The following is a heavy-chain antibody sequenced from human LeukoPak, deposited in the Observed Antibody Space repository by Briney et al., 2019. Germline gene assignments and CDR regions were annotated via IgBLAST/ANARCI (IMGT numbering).Heavy chain of an antibody. CDR1: GGSISSYY. V-gene: IGHV4-59*12. Sequence: SSETLSLTCTVSGGSISSYYWSWIRQPPGKGLEWIGYIYYSGSTNYNPSLKSRVTISVDTSKNQFSLKLSSVTAADTAVYYCARGANWFDPWGQGTLVTVSS. CDR3: ARGANWFDP. J-gene: IGHJ5*02. CDR2: IYYSGST.